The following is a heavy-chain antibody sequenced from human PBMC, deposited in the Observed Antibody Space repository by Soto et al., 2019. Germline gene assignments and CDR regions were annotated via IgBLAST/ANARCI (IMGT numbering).Heavy chain of an antibody. CDR1: GFTFSSYS. D-gene: IGHD5-12*01. CDR2: ISGSGGST. J-gene: IGHJ4*02. Sequence: GGSLRLSFAASGFTFSSYSMSWVRQAPGKGLEWVSAISGSGGSTYYADSVKGRFTISRDNSKNTLYLQMNSLRAEDTAVYYCARDRRDGYNFDYWGQGTLVTVSS. CDR3: ARDRRDGYNFDY. V-gene: IGHV3-23*01.